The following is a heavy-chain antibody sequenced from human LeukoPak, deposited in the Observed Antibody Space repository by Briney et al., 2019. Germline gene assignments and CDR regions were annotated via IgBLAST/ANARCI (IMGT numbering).Heavy chain of an antibody. D-gene: IGHD7-27*01. Sequence: SETLSLTCTVSGGSISSYYWSWIRQPPGKGLEWIGEINHSGSTNYNPSLKSRVTISVDTSKNLFSLNLSSVTAADTAIYYCARSPGVSFDYWGQGTLVTVSS. CDR2: INHSGST. V-gene: IGHV4-34*01. J-gene: IGHJ4*02. CDR3: ARSPGVSFDY. CDR1: GGSISSYY.